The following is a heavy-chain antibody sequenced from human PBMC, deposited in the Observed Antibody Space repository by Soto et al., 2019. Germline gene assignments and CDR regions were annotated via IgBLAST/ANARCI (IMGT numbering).Heavy chain of an antibody. V-gene: IGHV1-8*01. CDR1: GYTFTSYD. CDR2: MNPNSGNT. J-gene: IGHJ4*02. CDR3: ARGRRNMKQQLADYFDY. D-gene: IGHD6-13*01. Sequence: QVQLVQSGAEVKKPGASVKVSCKASGYTFTSYDINWVRQATGQGLEWMGWMNPNSGNTGYAQKFQGRVTMTRNTSISTAYMELSSLRSEDTAVYYCARGRRNMKQQLADYFDYWGQGTLVTVSS.